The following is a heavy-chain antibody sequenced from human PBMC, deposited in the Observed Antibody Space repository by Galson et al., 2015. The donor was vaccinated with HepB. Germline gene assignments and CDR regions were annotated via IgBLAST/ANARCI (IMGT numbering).Heavy chain of an antibody. CDR1: GGTFSSYT. CDR3: AISIVGATTVSDY. J-gene: IGHJ4*02. CDR2: IIPILGIA. D-gene: IGHD1-26*01. V-gene: IGHV1-69*02. Sequence: SVKVSCKASGGTFSSYTISWVRQAPGQGLEWMGRIIPILGIANYAQKFQGRVTITADKSTSTAYMELSGLRSEDTAVYYCAISIVGATTVSDYWGQGTLVTVSS.